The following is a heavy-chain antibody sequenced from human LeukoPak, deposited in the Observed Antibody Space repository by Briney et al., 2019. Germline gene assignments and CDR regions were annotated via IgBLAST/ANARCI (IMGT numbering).Heavy chain of an antibody. V-gene: IGHV4-38-2*02. CDR2: IYHSGST. CDR1: GYSISSGYY. CDR3: ARGIRSNYYYYMDV. J-gene: IGHJ6*03. D-gene: IGHD4-17*01. Sequence: SETLSLTCTVSGYSISSGYYWGWIRQPPGKGLEWIGSIYHSGSTYYNPSLKSRVTISVDRSKNQFSLKLSSVTAADTAVYYCARGIRSNYYYYMDVWGKGTTVTVSS.